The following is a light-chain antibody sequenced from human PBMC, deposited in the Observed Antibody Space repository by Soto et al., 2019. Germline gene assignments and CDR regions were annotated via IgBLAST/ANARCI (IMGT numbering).Light chain of an antibody. Sequence: AIRMTQSPSSLSASTGDRVTITCRASQGISSYLAWYQQKPGKAPKLLIYAASTLQSGVPSRFSGSGSGTDFSLSISCLPSEDFATYDCQQYYSYPPITFGQGTRLEIK. CDR3: QQYYSYPPIT. CDR2: AAS. J-gene: IGKJ5*01. V-gene: IGKV1-8*01. CDR1: QGISSY.